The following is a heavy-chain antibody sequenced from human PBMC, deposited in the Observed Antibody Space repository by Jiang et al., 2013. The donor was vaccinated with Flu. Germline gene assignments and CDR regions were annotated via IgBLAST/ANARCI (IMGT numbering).Heavy chain of an antibody. CDR1: GDSVSSNSAA. D-gene: IGHD5-24*01. V-gene: IGHV6-1*01. CDR2: TYYRSKWYN. Sequence: SQTLSLTCAISGDSVSSNSAAWNWIRQSPSRGLEWLGRTYYRSKWYNDYAVSVKSRITINPDTSKNQFSLQLNSVTPEDTAVYYCAREDGYSPDYYYYGMDVWGQGTTVTVSS. J-gene: IGHJ6*02. CDR3: AREDGYSPDYYYYGMDV.